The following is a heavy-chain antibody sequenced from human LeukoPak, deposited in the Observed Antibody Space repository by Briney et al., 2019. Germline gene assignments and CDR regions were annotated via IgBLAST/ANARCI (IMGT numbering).Heavy chain of an antibody. V-gene: IGHV1-2*02. CDR1: GYTFTGYF. J-gene: IGHJ4*02. CDR2: INPNTGGT. CDR3: ASGDYGAPPLNY. D-gene: IGHD4/OR15-4a*01. Sequence: ASVKVSRKASGYTFTGYFVHWVRQAPGQGLQWMGWINPNTGGTNYAPKFQGRVTMTRDTSISTDYMELSRLRSDDTAVYYCASGDYGAPPLNYWGQGTLVTVSS.